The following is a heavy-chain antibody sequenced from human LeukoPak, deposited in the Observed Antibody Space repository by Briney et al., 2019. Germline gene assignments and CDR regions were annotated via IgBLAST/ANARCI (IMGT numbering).Heavy chain of an antibody. CDR2: INSDGSST. Sequence: GSLRLSCAASGFTFSSYWMHWVRQAPGKGLVWVSRINSDGSSTSYADSVKGRFTISRDNAKNTLYLQMNSLRAEDTAVYYCARVPVTTPYFDYWGQGTLVTVSS. CDR1: GFTFSSYW. V-gene: IGHV3-74*01. CDR3: ARVPVTTPYFDY. D-gene: IGHD4-17*01. J-gene: IGHJ4*02.